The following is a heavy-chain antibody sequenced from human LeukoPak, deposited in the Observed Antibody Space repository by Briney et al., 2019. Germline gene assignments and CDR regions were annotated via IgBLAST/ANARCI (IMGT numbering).Heavy chain of an antibody. Sequence: GGSLRLSCAASGFTFSSYAMHWVRQAPGKGLEWVAVISYDGSNKYYADSVKGRFTISRDNSKNTLYLQMNSLRAEDTAVYYCARDNIPREDFWSGYWIKAFDYWGQGTLVTVSS. D-gene: IGHD3-3*01. CDR3: ARDNIPREDFWSGYWIKAFDY. J-gene: IGHJ4*02. CDR1: GFTFSSYA. CDR2: ISYDGSNK. V-gene: IGHV3-30-3*01.